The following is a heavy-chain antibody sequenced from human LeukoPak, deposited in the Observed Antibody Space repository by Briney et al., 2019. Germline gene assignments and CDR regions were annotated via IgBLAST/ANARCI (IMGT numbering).Heavy chain of an antibody. CDR3: ARGCCSVSGLYFEF. V-gene: IGHV3-7*03. CDR2: INKDGSGT. CDR1: GFTFNNYL. Sequence: GGSLRLSCAASGFTFNNYLMGWVRQAPGKGLEWVANINKDGSGTSYADSVKGRFTISRDNAKNSLYLQMNGLRVEDTAVYYCARGCCSVSGLYFEFWGQGSLVTVSS. J-gene: IGHJ4*01. D-gene: IGHD3-9*01.